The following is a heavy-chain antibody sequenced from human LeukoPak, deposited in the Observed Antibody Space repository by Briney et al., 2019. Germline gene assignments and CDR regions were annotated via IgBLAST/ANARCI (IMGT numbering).Heavy chain of an antibody. CDR2: IYHSGST. D-gene: IGHD3-3*01. J-gene: IGHJ3*02. V-gene: IGHV4-30-2*01. Sequence: TSETLSLTCAVSGGSISSGGYSWSWIRQPPGKGLEWIGYIYHSGSTYYNPSLKSRVTISIDRSKNQFSLKLSSVTAADTAVYYCARGTHRPTIFGVVIEVDAFDIWGQGTMVTVSS. CDR3: ARGTHRPTIFGVVIEVDAFDI. CDR1: GGSISSGGYS.